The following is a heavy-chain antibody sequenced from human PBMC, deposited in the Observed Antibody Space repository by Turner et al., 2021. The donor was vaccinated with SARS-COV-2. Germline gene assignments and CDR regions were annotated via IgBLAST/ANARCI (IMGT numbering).Heavy chain of an antibody. Sequence: QVQGVQPGPAVKQPAASVTVSFKVSEHTLTKLAIHWVRQSPGKGLEWMGGFDFENGETMNAQGFQGRLTLTADTSTNTAYMEMSSLRAEDTAIYYCAKLGVTESLLIIDAFDRWGQGTWVTVSS. D-gene: IGHD3-9*01. V-gene: IGHV1-24*01. J-gene: IGHJ3*01. CDR1: EHTLTKLA. CDR3: AKLGVTESLLIIDAFDR. CDR2: FDFENGET.